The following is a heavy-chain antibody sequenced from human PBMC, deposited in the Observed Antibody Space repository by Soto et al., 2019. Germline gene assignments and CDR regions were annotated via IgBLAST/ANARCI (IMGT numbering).Heavy chain of an antibody. D-gene: IGHD6-13*01. CDR3: ARDLYSTSWYVRAFDM. J-gene: IGHJ3*02. Sequence: GASVKVSCKASENTFSTYSLHWVRQAPGQGLEWMRVINPTTTTTTDAQKFQGRVTMTRDTSTSTVFLELSSLRSGDTAVYYCARDLYSTSWYVRAFDMWGQGTMVTVS. V-gene: IGHV1-46*03. CDR2: INPTTTTT. CDR1: ENTFSTYS.